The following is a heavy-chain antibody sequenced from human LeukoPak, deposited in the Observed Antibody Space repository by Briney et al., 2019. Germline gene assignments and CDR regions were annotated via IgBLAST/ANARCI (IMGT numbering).Heavy chain of an antibody. CDR2: IRSKTDGGTT. CDR1: GFTFRDAW. Sequence: PGGSLRLSCAASGFTFRDAWMTWVRQAPGKGLEWVGRIRSKTDGGTTDYAVSVQGRFTISRDDSKNTLYLQMSSLKTEDTAVYYCTTDGDYGDQDYWGQGTLVTVSS. D-gene: IGHD4-17*01. V-gene: IGHV3-15*01. J-gene: IGHJ4*02. CDR3: TTDGDYGDQDY.